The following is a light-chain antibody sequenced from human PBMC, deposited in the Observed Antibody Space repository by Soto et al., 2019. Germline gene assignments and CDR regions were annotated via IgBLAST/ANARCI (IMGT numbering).Light chain of an antibody. CDR2: SSN. CDR3: AAWDDSLTGVV. Sequence: QPVLTPPPSASGTPGQRVTMSCSGTSSNIGSSAVSWYQQLPGTAPKLLIYSSNQRPSGVPDRFSGSKTGTSASLAISGLQSEDEADYYCAAWDDSLTGVVFGGGTKLTVL. CDR1: SSNIGSSA. J-gene: IGLJ2*01. V-gene: IGLV1-44*01.